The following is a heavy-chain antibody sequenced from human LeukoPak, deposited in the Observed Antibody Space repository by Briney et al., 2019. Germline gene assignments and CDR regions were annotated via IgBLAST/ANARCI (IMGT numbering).Heavy chain of an antibody. V-gene: IGHV3-21*01. CDR3: ASGLTAMLTAEGGFDY. CDR2: ISSTISYI. CDR1: GFTFSSYS. D-gene: IGHD5-18*01. Sequence: GGSLRLSCAASGFTFSSYSMNWVRQAPGKGLEWVSSISSTISYIYYADSVKGRCTISRDNRKNSLYLQMNSLRVEDTAVYFCASGLTAMLTAEGGFDYWGQGTLVTVSS. J-gene: IGHJ4*02.